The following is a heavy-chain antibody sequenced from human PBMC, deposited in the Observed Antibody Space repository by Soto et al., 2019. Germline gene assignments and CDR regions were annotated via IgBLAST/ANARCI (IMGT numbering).Heavy chain of an antibody. CDR2: INPKSGGT. D-gene: IGHD2-8*01. CDR3: ARGHSTDCSNGVCSFFYNHEMDV. V-gene: IGHV1-2*04. Sequence: ASVKVSCKASGYSFTDYHIHWVRQAPGQGLEWLGRINPKSGGTSTAQKFQGWVTMTRDRSISTVYMELTRLRSDGTAVYFCARGHSTDCSNGVCSFFYNHEMDVWGQGTTVTVSS. J-gene: IGHJ6*02. CDR1: GYSFTDYH.